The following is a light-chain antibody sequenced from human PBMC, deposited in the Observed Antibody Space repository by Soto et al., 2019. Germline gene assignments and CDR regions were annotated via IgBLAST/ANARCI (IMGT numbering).Light chain of an antibody. Sequence: EIVMTQSPATLAGSPGETVTLSCRASQSVSSSYLAWYQQKPGQAPRLLIYGASSRATGIPDRFSGSGSGTDFTLTISRLEPEDSAVYYCQRITFGQGTRLEIK. CDR2: GAS. V-gene: IGKV3-20*01. CDR1: QSVSSSY. CDR3: QRIT. J-gene: IGKJ5*01.